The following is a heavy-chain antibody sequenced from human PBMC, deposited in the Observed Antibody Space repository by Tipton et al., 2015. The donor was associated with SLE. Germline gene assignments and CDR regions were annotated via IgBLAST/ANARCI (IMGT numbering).Heavy chain of an antibody. J-gene: IGHJ4*02. V-gene: IGHV4-59*01. CDR3: ARGNSSFNY. D-gene: IGHD6-13*01. CDR1: GGSISSYY. Sequence: TLSLTCTVSGGSISSYYWSWIRQPPGKGLEWIGYIYYSGSTNYNPSLKSRVTISVDTSKNQFSLKLSSVTAADTAVYYRARGNSSFNYWGQGTLVTVSS. CDR2: IYYSGST.